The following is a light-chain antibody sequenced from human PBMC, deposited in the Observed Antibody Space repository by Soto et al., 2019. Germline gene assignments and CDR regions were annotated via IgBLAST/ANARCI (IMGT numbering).Light chain of an antibody. Sequence: DIQMTQSPFSLSASVGDRVTITCRASQSISSYLHWYQQKSGKAPKLLIYAASNLQSGVPSRFSGSRSGTDFTLTINSLQPEDFATYLCQQTYRTPVTFGQGTKLEIK. CDR1: QSISSY. CDR2: AAS. J-gene: IGKJ2*01. CDR3: QQTYRTPVT. V-gene: IGKV1-39*01.